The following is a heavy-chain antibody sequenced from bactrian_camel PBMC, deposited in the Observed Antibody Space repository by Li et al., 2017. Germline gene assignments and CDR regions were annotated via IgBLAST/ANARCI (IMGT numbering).Heavy chain of an antibody. J-gene: IGHJ4*01. CDR1: GNTYTSSC. D-gene: IGHD3*01. Sequence: HVQLVESGGGSVQAGGSLRLSCAASGNTYTSSCMAWFRQVPGKARERVARVDSDGTTLYADSVKGRFTISRDNAKNTVYQQMNNLRSEDTALYYCAIDDWAYWGQGTQVTVS. CDR3: AIDDWAY. CDR2: VDSDGTT. V-gene: IGHV3S9*01.